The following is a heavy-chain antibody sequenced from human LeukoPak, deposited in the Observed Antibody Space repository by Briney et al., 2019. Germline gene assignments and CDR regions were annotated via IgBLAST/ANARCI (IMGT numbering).Heavy chain of an antibody. V-gene: IGHV3-23*03. J-gene: IGHJ3*02. CDR1: GFTFSTYG. Sequence: GGTLRLSCAAAGFTFSTYGMTWVRQAPGKGLEWVSIIYSGGSTFYADSVKGRFTISRDNAKTSLYLQMNSLRSEDTAVYYCATHSSSWYDHDAFDMWGQGTMVTVSS. CDR2: IYSGGST. CDR3: ATHSSSWYDHDAFDM. D-gene: IGHD6-13*01.